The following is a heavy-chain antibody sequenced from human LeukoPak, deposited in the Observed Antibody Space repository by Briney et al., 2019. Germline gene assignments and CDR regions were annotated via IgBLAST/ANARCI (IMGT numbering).Heavy chain of an antibody. V-gene: IGHV3-30*02. CDR3: AKDWAKRGPLGFDY. CDR2: IRYDGSNK. Sequence: GGSLRLSCAASGFTFSSYGMHWVRQAPGKGLEWVAFIRYDGSNKYYADSVKGRFTISRDNSKNTLYLQMNSLRAEDTAVYYCAKDWAKRGPLGFDYWGQGTLVTVSS. D-gene: IGHD3-16*01. J-gene: IGHJ4*02. CDR1: GFTFSSYG.